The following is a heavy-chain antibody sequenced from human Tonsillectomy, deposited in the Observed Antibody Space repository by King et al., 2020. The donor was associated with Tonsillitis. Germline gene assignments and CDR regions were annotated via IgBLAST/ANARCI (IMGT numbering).Heavy chain of an antibody. J-gene: IGHJ4*02. CDR1: GFTFFNYA. D-gene: IGHD3-10*01. CDR3: ARDYGFYGSGNYYHVGPFDY. V-gene: IGHV3-30-3*01. CDR2: ISYDGSDE. Sequence: VQLVESGGGVVQPGRSLRLSCAASGFTFFNYAIHWVRQAPGKGLEWVAVISYDGSDEYYADSVRGRFTISRDNSKNTLSLQMNSLRPEDTAVYFCARDYGFYGSGNYYHVGPFDYWGQGTLVTVSS.